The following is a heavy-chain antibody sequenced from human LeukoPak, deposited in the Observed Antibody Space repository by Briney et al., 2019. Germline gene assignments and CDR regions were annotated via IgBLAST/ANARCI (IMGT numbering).Heavy chain of an antibody. CDR1: GGTFSSYA. Sequence: SVKVSCKASGGTFSSYAISWVRQAPGQGLEWMGGIIPIFGTANYAQKFQGRVTITADESTSTAYIELSSLRSEDTAVYYCARAPFNRITMVRGVIGWFDPWGQGTLVTVSS. CDR2: IIPIFGTA. D-gene: IGHD3-10*01. V-gene: IGHV1-69*01. CDR3: ARAPFNRITMVRGVIGWFDP. J-gene: IGHJ5*02.